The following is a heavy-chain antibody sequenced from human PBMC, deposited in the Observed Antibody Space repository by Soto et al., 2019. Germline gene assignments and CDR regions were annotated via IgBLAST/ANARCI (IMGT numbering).Heavy chain of an antibody. CDR3: ASYLYNSGCYN. CDR1: GYTFTSYD. Sequence: QVQLVQSGAEVKKPGASVKVACKAVGYTFTSYDFNWVRQATGQGLEWMGWMNPDSGNTGYAQKFQGRVTMTRNTSISTVYMELSSLRSEDTAVYYCASYLYNSGCYNWGQGTLVTVSS. CDR2: MNPDSGNT. D-gene: IGHD6-19*01. J-gene: IGHJ4*02. V-gene: IGHV1-8*02.